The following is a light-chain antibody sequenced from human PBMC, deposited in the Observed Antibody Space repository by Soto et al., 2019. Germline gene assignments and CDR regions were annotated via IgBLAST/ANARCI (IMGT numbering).Light chain of an antibody. V-gene: IGLV2-23*01. CDR1: SSDVGSYNL. CDR3: CSYAGRSTVV. Sequence: QSALTQPASVSGSPGQSITISCTGSSSDVGSYNLVSWHQQYPGKAPKLTIYEGSKPPSGVSNRFSGSKSGNTASLTISGLQAEDEADYYCCSYAGRSTVVFGGGTKLTVL. J-gene: IGLJ3*02. CDR2: EGS.